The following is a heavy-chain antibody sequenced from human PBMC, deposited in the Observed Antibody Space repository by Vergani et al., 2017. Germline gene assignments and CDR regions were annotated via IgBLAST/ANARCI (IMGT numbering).Heavy chain of an antibody. Sequence: EVQLVESGGGLVQPGGSLRLSCAASGFTFSSYSMNWVRQAPGKGLEWVSSISSSSSYIYYADSVKGRFTISRDNAKNSLYLQMNSLRAEDTAVYYCARVDGGFYVWGSYRPSSTFDYWGQGTLVTVSS. CDR2: ISSSSSYI. D-gene: IGHD3-16*02. V-gene: IGHV3-21*01. J-gene: IGHJ4*02. CDR1: GFTFSSYS. CDR3: ARVDGGFYVWGSYRPSSTFDY.